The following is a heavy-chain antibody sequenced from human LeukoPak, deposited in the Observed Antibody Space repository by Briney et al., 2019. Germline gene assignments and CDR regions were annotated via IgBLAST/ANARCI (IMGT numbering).Heavy chain of an antibody. CDR1: GFTFSSYG. V-gene: IGHV3-33*01. CDR3: ASGEPGDCSSTSRFTYGDY. CDR2: IWYDGSNK. D-gene: IGHD2-2*02. Sequence: GGSLRLSCAASGFTFSSYGMHWVRQAPGKGLVGVTDIWYDGSNKYYADSVKGRFTISRDNSKNTLYLQMNRLRAEDTAVSDCASGEPGDCSSTSRFTYGDYWGQGTLVTVSS. J-gene: IGHJ4*02.